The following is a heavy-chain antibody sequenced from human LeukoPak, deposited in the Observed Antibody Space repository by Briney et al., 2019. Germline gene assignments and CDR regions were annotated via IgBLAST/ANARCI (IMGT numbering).Heavy chain of an antibody. J-gene: IGHJ4*02. V-gene: IGHV3-33*01. Sequence: GSSLRLSCAASGFSFSTHGMHWVRQAPGKGLEWVAVIWFDGSNKYYADSVKGRFTISRDNSKNTLYLQMNSLRADDTAVYYCARASGCYDYWGRGTLVTVSS. CDR1: GFSFSTHG. CDR2: IWFDGSNK. CDR3: ARASGCYDY. D-gene: IGHD6-19*01.